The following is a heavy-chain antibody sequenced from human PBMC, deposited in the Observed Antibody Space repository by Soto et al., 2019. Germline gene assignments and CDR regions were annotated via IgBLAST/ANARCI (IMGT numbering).Heavy chain of an antibody. Sequence: PGGSLRLSCAASGFTFSSYSMNWVRQAPGKGLEWVSSISSSSSYIYYADSVKGRFTISRDNAKNSLYLQMNSLRAEDTAVYYCARVVDYYDPYYYYRMDVWGQLTTVTVS. J-gene: IGHJ6*02. CDR3: ARVVDYYDPYYYYRMDV. D-gene: IGHD3-22*01. CDR1: GFTFSSYS. V-gene: IGHV3-21*01. CDR2: ISSSSSYI.